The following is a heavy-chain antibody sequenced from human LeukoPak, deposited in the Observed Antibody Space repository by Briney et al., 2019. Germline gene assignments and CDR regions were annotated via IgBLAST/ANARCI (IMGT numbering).Heavy chain of an antibody. CDR3: ARREFEYSSLFDY. Sequence: PSETLSLTCTVSGGSISSSSYYWGWIRQPPGKGLEWIGSIYYSGSTYYNPSLKSRVTISVDTSKNQFSLKLSSVTAADTAVYYCARREFEYSSLFDYWGQGTLVTVSS. V-gene: IGHV4-39*01. J-gene: IGHJ4*02. D-gene: IGHD6-6*01. CDR2: IYYSGST. CDR1: GGSISSSSYY.